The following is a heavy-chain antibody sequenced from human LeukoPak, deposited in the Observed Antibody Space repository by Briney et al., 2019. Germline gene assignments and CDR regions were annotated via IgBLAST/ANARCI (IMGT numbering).Heavy chain of an antibody. D-gene: IGHD2-2*01. V-gene: IGHV1-46*01. CDR2: INPSGGST. CDR3: ARAIGYCSSTSCYSIRQDAFDI. Sequence: GASVKVSCKASGYTFTSYYMHWVRQAPGQGLEWMGIINPSGGSTSYAQKFKGRVTMTRDMSTSTVYMELSSLRSKDTAVYYCARAIGYCSSTSCYSIRQDAFDIWGQGTMVTVSS. J-gene: IGHJ3*02. CDR1: GYTFTSYY.